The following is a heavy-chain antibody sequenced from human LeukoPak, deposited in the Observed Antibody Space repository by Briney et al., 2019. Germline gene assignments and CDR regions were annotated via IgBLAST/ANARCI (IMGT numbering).Heavy chain of an antibody. CDR3: ARDGYFDY. J-gene: IGHJ4*02. V-gene: IGHV1-18*01. CDR1: GYTFSTYG. Sequence: ASVKVSCKXSGYTFSTYGIGWVRQAPGQGLEWMGWISAYNGNTNYAQKFQGRVTMTTDTSTSTAYMELRNLRSDDTAVYYCARDGYFDYWGQGTLVTVSS. CDR2: ISAYNGNT.